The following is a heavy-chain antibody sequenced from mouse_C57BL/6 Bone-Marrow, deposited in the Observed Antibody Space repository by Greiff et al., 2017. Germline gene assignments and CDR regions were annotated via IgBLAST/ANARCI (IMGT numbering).Heavy chain of an antibody. Sequence: EVQLQESGTVLARPGASVKMSCKTSGYTFTSYWMHWVKQRPGQGLEWIGAIYPGNSDTSYNQKFKGKAKLTAVTSASTAYMELSSLTNEDSAVYYCTRHYYGSRGDYWGQGTTLTVSS. CDR3: TRHYYGSRGDY. CDR1: GYTFTSYW. CDR2: IYPGNSDT. J-gene: IGHJ2*01. D-gene: IGHD1-1*01. V-gene: IGHV1-5*01.